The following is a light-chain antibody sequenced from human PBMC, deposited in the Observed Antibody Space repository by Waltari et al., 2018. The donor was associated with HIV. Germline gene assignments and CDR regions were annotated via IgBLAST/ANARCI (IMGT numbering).Light chain of an antibody. Sequence: EIVMTQSPATLSVSPGARATLSCRAGQSVSNNLAWFQQRPGQAPRLLISGASTRATDVSARFSGSGSGTEFTLTISSLQSEDFAIYYCQQYNKWPWTFGQGTKVEIK. CDR3: QQYNKWPWT. V-gene: IGKV3-15*01. CDR1: QSVSNN. CDR2: GAS. J-gene: IGKJ1*01.